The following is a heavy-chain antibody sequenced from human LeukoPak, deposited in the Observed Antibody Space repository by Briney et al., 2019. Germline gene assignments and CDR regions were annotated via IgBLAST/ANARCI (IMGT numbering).Heavy chain of an antibody. V-gene: IGHV3-48*04. J-gene: IGHJ4*02. CDR2: ISSSSSTI. D-gene: IGHD3-10*01. CDR1: GFTFSYYS. CDR3: TRGAGSYSNEIKQLDY. Sequence: GGSLRLSCAGSGFTFSYYSMIWVRQAPGKGLEWASYISSSSSTIYYADSVKGRFTISRDNAKNSLYLQMDSLRAEDTAVYYCTRGAGSYSNEIKQLDYWGQGTLVTVSS.